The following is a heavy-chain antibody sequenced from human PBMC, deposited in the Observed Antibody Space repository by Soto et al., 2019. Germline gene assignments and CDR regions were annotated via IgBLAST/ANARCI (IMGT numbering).Heavy chain of an antibody. CDR2: IYHSGST. D-gene: IGHD3-22*01. V-gene: IGHV4-30-2*01. J-gene: IGHJ4*02. CDR1: GGSISSGGYS. Sequence: PSETLSLTCAVSGGSISSGGYSWSWIRQPPGKGLEWIGYIYHSGSTYYNPSLKSRVTISVDRSKNQFSLKLSSVTAADTAVYYCASFTDYYDSSGYYAGPMDYWGQGPLVTVS. CDR3: ASFTDYYDSSGYYAGPMDY.